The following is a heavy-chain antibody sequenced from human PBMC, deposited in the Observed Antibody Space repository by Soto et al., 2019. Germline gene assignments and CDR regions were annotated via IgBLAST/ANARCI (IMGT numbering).Heavy chain of an antibody. CDR3: ARDYYDSSGYLAY. CDR1: GYSFIGYG. Sequence: GSAVKVSCKASGYSFIGYGISWVRQAPGQGLEWMGWISANNGNTNYAQKFQGRVTMTTDTSTSTDDMAMRSLRSDDTAVYYCARDYYDSSGYLAYSGQGTLVPLSS. J-gene: IGHJ1*01. D-gene: IGHD3-22*01. V-gene: IGHV1-18*04. CDR2: ISANNGNT.